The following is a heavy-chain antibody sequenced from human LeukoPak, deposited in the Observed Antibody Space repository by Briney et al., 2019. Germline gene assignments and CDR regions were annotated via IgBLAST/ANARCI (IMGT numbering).Heavy chain of an antibody. J-gene: IGHJ4*02. CDR3: ARDTVDIVATPFDY. CDR2: IIPILGIA. D-gene: IGHD5-12*01. Sequence: ASVKVSCKASGGTFSSYAISWVRQAPGQGLEWMGRIIPILGIANYAQKFQGRVTITADKSTSTAYMELSSLRSEDTAVYYCARDTVDIVATPFDYWGQGTLVTVSS. CDR1: GGTFSSYA. V-gene: IGHV1-69*04.